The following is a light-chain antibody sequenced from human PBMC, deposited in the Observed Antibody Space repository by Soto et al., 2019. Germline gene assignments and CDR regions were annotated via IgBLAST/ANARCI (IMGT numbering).Light chain of an antibody. J-gene: IGLJ1*01. V-gene: IGLV2-8*01. CDR1: KNDIGVYDF. Sequence: QSVLTQPPSASGSPGQSVTISCTGTKNDIGVYDFVSWYQHHPGKAPRLIIYEVVQRPSGVPDRFSGSKSGNTASLTVSGLQAADEADYFCKSYAGSNTYVFGSGPRSPS. CDR3: KSYAGSNTYV. CDR2: EVV.